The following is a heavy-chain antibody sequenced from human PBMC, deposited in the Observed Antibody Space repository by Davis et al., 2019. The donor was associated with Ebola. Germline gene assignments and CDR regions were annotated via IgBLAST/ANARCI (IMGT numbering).Heavy chain of an antibody. V-gene: IGHV4-59*01. CDR2: LFYGGSP. CDR1: GGSISSYY. CDR3: ARLSPLGLRLGETYKWFDP. D-gene: IGHD3-16*01. J-gene: IGHJ5*02. Sequence: MPSETLSLTCTVSGGSISSYYWTWIRQPPGKGLEWMGHLFYGGSPNYNPSLKSRVTISLDTSKNQLSLRLISVTAADTAVYYCARLSPLGLRLGETYKWFDPWGPGTLVTVSS.